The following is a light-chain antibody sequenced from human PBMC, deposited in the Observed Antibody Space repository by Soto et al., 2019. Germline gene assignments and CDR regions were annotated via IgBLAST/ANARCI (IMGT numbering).Light chain of an antibody. CDR3: CSYAGSSWV. Sequence: QSALTQPRSVSGSPGQSVTISCTGTSSDVGGYNYVSWYQQHPGKAPKLMIYDVSKRPSGVPDRFSGSKSGNTASLTISGLQAEDVADYYCCSYAGSSWVFGGGTKVTVL. V-gene: IGLV2-11*01. CDR1: SSDVGGYNY. J-gene: IGLJ3*02. CDR2: DVS.